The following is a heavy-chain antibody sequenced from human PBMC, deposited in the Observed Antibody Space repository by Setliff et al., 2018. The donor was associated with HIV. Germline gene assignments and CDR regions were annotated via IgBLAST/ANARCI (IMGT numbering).Heavy chain of an antibody. CDR3: ATRGYSYGYFDY. D-gene: IGHD5-18*01. V-gene: IGHV1-69*04. CDR2: IIPILDVA. J-gene: IGHJ4*02. Sequence: ASVKVSCKASGYTFTSYGISWVRQAPGQGLDWMGRIIPILDVANYAQKFQGRVTITADKSTSTAYMELSSLRSEDTAVYYCATRGYSYGYFDYWGQGTLVTVSS. CDR1: GYTFTSYG.